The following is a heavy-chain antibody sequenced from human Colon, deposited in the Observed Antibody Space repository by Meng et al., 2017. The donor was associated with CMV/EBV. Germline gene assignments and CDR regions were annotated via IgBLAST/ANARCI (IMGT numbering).Heavy chain of an antibody. J-gene: IGHJ6*02. V-gene: IGHV3-30*02. CDR1: GFTFSSYG. Sequence: GESLKISCAASGFTFSSYGMHWVRQAPGKGLEWVAFIRYDGSNKYYADSVKGRFTISRDNSKNTLYLQMNSLRAEDTAVYYCAKGGDQTAAAAHYYYYGMDVWGQGTTVTVSS. CDR3: AKGGDQTAAAAHYYYYGMDV. CDR2: IRYDGSNK. D-gene: IGHD6-13*01.